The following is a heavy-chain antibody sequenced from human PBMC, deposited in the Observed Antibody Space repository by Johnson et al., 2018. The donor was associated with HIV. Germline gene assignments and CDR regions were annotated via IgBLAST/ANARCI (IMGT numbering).Heavy chain of an antibody. CDR1: GFTFSDYY. CDR2: ITSSGTSS. V-gene: IGHV3-11*04. D-gene: IGHD5-18*01. J-gene: IGHJ3*02. Sequence: QVLLVESGGGLVKPGGSLRLSCAASGFTFSDYYMIWIRQAPGKGLEWLSYITSSGTSSYYADSVKGRLTISRDNAKNSLYLQMNSLRAEDTAVYFCARAIHDAFDIWGQGTMVTVSP. CDR3: ARAIHDAFDI.